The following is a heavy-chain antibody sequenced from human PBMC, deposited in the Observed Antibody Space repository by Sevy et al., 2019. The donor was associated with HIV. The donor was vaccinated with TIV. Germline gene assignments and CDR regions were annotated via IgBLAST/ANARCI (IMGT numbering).Heavy chain of an antibody. CDR1: GGSINSDH. V-gene: IGHV4-59*08. CDR3: ARRNDFDI. J-gene: IGHJ3*02. CDR2: VYYTGGT. Sequence: SETLSLTCTVSGGSINSDHWNWIRQPPGKGLEWIGYVYYTGGTNYNPSLKNRVTISVDRTKNQFSLKLTSVTAAETAGYYCARRNDFDIWGQGTMVTVS.